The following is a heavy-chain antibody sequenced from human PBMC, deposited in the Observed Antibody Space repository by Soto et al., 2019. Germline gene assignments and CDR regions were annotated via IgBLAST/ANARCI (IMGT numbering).Heavy chain of an antibody. CDR1: GYTFTSYA. CDR2: INAGNGNT. D-gene: IGHD3-10*01. CDR3: ASGSLYGSGSYPVDY. J-gene: IGHJ4*01. Sequence: ASVKVSCKASGYTFTSYAMHWVRQAPGQRLEWMGWINAGNGNTKYSQKLQGRVTISADKSTSTAYMELSSLRSDDTAVYYCASGSLYGSGSYPVDYWGQGTLVTVSS. V-gene: IGHV1-3*01.